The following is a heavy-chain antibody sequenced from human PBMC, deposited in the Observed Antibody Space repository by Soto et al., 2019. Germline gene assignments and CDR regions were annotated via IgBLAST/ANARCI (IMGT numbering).Heavy chain of an antibody. CDR2: ISYDGSNK. V-gene: IGHV3-30-3*01. J-gene: IGHJ4*02. CDR3: ARERYSGYDFDY. Sequence: QVQLVESGGGVVQPGRSLRLSCAASGFTFSSYAMHWVRQAPGKGLEWVAVISYDGSNKYYADSVKGRFTFSRDNSKNTLYLQMNSLRAEDTAVYYCARERYSGYDFDYWGQGTLVTVSS. D-gene: IGHD5-12*01. CDR1: GFTFSSYA.